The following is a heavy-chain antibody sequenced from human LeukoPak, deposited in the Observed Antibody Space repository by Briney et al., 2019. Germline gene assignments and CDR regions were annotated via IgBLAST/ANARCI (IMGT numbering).Heavy chain of an antibody. V-gene: IGHV1-8*01. Sequence: ASVKVSCKASGYTFTSYDINWVRQATGQGLEWMGWMNPNSGNTGYAQKFQGRVTMTRNTSISTAYMELSGLRSEDTAVYYCARSDTAMDDFDYWGQGTLVTVSS. CDR2: MNPNSGNT. CDR1: GYTFTSYD. J-gene: IGHJ4*02. D-gene: IGHD5-18*01. CDR3: ARSDTAMDDFDY.